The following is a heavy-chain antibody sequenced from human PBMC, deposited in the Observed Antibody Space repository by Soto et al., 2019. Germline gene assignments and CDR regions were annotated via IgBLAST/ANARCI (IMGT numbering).Heavy chain of an antibody. CDR2: IIPIFGTA. CDR1: GGTFSSYA. V-gene: IGHV1-69*13. Sequence: SVKVSCKASGGTFSSYAISWVRQAPGQGLEWMGGIIPIFGTANYAQKFQGRVTITADESTSTAYMELSSLRSEDTAVYYCARDFRAPREKVLVAAGYHYYYGMDVWGQGTTVTVSS. J-gene: IGHJ6*02. CDR3: ARDFRAPREKVLVAAGYHYYYGMDV. D-gene: IGHD6-6*01.